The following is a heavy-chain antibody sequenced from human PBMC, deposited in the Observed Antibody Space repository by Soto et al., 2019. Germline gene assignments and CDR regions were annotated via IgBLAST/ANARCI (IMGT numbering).Heavy chain of an antibody. CDR3: ARDVVHCSGGSCYSPFEYYCYMDV. V-gene: IGHV4-4*02. CDR1: SGSIISSNW. J-gene: IGHJ6*03. Sequence: PLEILSLTCAVSSGSIISSNWWSWVRQPPGKGLEWIGEIYHSGSTNYNPSLKSRVTISVDKSKNQFSLKLSSVTAADTAVYYCARDVVHCSGGSCYSPFEYYCYMDVWGKGTTVTVSS. D-gene: IGHD2-15*01. CDR2: IYHSGST.